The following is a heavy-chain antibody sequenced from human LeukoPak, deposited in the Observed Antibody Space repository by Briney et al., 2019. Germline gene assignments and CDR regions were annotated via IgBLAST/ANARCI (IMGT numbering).Heavy chain of an antibody. CDR1: GGSFSGYY. J-gene: IGHJ3*02. V-gene: IGHV4-34*01. D-gene: IGHD6-13*01. CDR3: ARHWYVEGDAFDI. Sequence: PSETLSLTCAVYGGSFSGYYWSWIRQPPGKGLEWIGEINHSGSTNYNPSLKSRVTISVGTSKNQFSLKLSSVTAADTAVYYCARHWYVEGDAFDIWGQGTMVTVSS. CDR2: INHSGST.